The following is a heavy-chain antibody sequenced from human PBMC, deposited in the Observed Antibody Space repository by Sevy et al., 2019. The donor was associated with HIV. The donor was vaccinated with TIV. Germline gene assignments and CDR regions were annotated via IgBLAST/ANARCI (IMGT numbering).Heavy chain of an antibody. CDR1: GFTFSSYA. J-gene: IGHJ6*02. Sequence: GGSLRLSCAASGFTFSSYAMSWVRQAPGKGLEWVSAISGSGGSTYYADSVKGRFTISRDNSKNTLYLQMNSLRAEDTAVYYCAKDIVVVPDPQSYDYDYGMEVWGQGTTVTVSS. D-gene: IGHD2-2*01. CDR3: AKDIVVVPDPQSYDYDYGMEV. V-gene: IGHV3-23*01. CDR2: ISGSGGST.